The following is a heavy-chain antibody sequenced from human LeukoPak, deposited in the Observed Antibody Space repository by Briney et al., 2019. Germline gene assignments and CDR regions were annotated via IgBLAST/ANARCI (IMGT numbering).Heavy chain of an antibody. CDR3: ASARNDAFDI. V-gene: IGHV4-30-4*01. CDR1: GGSISSGDYY. CDR2: IYYSGST. J-gene: IGHJ3*02. Sequence: SETLSLTCTVSGGSISSGDYYWSWIRQPPGKGLEGIGYIYYSGSTYYNPSLKSRVTISVDTSKNQFSLKLSSVTAADTAVYYCASARNDAFDIWGQGTMVTVSS.